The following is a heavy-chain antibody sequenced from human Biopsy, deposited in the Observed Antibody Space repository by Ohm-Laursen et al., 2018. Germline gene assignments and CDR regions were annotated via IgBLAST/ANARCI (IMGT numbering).Heavy chain of an antibody. CDR1: GYIFTTYW. D-gene: IGHD2-2*01. Sequence: GESLRISCKGSGYIFTTYWIAWVRQMPGKGLELMGVIYPGDSDTTYSPSFQGQVTISADKSTAYLQWSSLKASDTAMYYCARRDTKSPLRWGQGTLVTVSS. CDR2: IYPGDSDT. V-gene: IGHV5-51*01. CDR3: ARRDTKSPLR. J-gene: IGHJ4*02.